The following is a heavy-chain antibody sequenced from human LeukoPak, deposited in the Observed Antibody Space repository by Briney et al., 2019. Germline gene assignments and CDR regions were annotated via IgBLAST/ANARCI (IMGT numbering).Heavy chain of an antibody. J-gene: IGHJ4*02. V-gene: IGHV3-30*18. D-gene: IGHD6-19*01. CDR3: AKDFISGSAH. CDR1: GFTFSSSG. CDR2: ISSDGSNK. Sequence: GGSLRLSCTASGFTFSSSGMLWVRQAPGKGLEWVAVISSDGSNKYYADSVKGRFTISRDDSRNTLYLQMNSLRAEDTAVYFCAKDFISGSAHWGQGTLVTVSS.